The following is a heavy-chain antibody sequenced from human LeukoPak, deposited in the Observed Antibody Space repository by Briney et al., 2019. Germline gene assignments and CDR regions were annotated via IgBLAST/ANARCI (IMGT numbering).Heavy chain of an antibody. Sequence: GGSVRLSCAASGFTFSSYDMHWVRQATGKGLEWVSGIGTAGDTYYPGSVKGRFTISSENAKNSLYLQMNSLRAGDTAVYHCARAGCSSWYRGYYYYGMDVWGQGTTVTVSS. CDR1: GFTFSSYD. J-gene: IGHJ6*02. CDR2: IGTAGDT. CDR3: ARAGCSSWYRGYYYYGMDV. V-gene: IGHV3-13*01. D-gene: IGHD6-13*01.